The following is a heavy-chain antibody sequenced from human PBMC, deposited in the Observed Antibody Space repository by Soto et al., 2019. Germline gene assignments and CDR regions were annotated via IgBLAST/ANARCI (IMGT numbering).Heavy chain of an antibody. CDR2: IDSTSMHI. V-gene: IGHV3-21*02. J-gene: IGHJ4*02. Sequence: EVQLVESGGGLVKPGGSMRLSGAASGFTFSSNSMIWFRQAPGKGLEWVSYIDSTSMHIYYADSVKGRVTITRDNAKKSVNLQMTSLRAEDTAVYYCERLVGAEQHYIVYWGQGTLVAVSS. D-gene: IGHD1-26*01. CDR3: ERLVGAEQHYIVY. CDR1: GFTFSSNS.